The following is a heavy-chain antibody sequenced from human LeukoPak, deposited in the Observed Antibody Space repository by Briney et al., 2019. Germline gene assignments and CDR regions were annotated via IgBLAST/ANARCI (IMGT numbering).Heavy chain of an antibody. V-gene: IGHV1-69*04. J-gene: IGHJ3*02. CDR1: GGTVSSYT. D-gene: IGHD3-22*01. CDR3: ARDGETYYYDSSGSPI. Sequence: SVKVSFKASGGTVSSYTSSWVRQAPGQALEWMVRIIPILGIADYAQKFQCRVTITADKSTSTAYKEPRSLRSEDTAVYYCARDGETYYYDSSGSPIWGQGTMVTVSS. CDR2: IIPILGIA.